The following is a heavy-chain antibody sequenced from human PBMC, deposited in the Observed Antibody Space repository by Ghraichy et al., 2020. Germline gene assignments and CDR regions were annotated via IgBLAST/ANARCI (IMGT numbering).Heavy chain of an antibody. Sequence: GSLRLSCTVSGGSISSSPYYWGWIRQPPGKGLEWIGSVYYSGSTYYNLSLKSRVTISVDTSKNQFSLKLSSVSAADTAMYYCARLAYYGSGSNREYWGQGTLVTVSS. CDR3: ARLAYYGSGSNREY. CDR2: VYYSGST. D-gene: IGHD3-10*01. J-gene: IGHJ4*02. V-gene: IGHV4-39*01. CDR1: GGSISSSPYY.